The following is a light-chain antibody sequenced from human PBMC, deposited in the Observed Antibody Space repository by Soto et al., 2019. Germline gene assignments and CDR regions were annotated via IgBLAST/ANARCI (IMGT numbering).Light chain of an antibody. CDR1: SSDVGGYNY. V-gene: IGLV2-14*03. J-gene: IGLJ2*01. Sequence: QSVLTQPASVSGSPGQSITISCTGTSSDVGGYNYVSWYQHHPGKAPKLVIYDVSNRPSGFSSRFSGSKSGNAASLTISGRQAEDEADYYCTSYTSGTTHVVFGGGTKLTVL. CDR2: DVS. CDR3: TSYTSGTTHVV.